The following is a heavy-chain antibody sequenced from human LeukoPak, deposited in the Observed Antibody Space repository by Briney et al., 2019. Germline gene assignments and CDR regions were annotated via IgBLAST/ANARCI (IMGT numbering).Heavy chain of an antibody. CDR3: AADRGDYSGSYWTAFDI. Sequence: ASVTDSFMVSEYTLTELSMHWVRQAPGKGLEWLGGFDPEDGEIIYAQKFQGRVTMSDDTSTDTAYMELGSLRSDDTAVYYCAADRGDYSGSYWTAFDIWGQGTMVTVSS. CDR2: FDPEDGEI. V-gene: IGHV1-24*01. CDR1: EYTLTELS. D-gene: IGHD1-26*01. J-gene: IGHJ3*02.